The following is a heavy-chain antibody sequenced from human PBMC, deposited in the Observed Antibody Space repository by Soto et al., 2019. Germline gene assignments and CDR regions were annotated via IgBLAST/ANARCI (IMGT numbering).Heavy chain of an antibody. Sequence: GGSLRLSCAASGFTFSSYSMNWVRQAPGKGLEWVSSISSGSSYIYYADSVKGRFTISRDNAKNSLYLQMNSLRAEDTAVYYCARDFREYSSSSADYYYGMDVWGQGTTVTVSS. CDR1: GFTFSSYS. V-gene: IGHV3-21*01. J-gene: IGHJ6*02. D-gene: IGHD6-6*01. CDR3: ARDFREYSSSSADYYYGMDV. CDR2: ISSGSSYI.